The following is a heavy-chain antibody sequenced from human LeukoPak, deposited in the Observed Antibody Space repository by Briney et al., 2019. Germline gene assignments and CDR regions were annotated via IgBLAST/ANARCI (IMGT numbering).Heavy chain of an antibody. V-gene: IGHV1-24*01. D-gene: IGHD5-12*01. J-gene: IGHJ4*02. Sequence: ASVKLSCKVSGYTLTELYMHWVRQAPGKGLERMGGFDPEYGETIYAQKFQGRVTMTEDTSTDTAYMELSSLRSEDTAVYYCATGYEFRVPTFDYWGQGTLVTVSS. CDR2: FDPEYGET. CDR3: ATGYEFRVPTFDY. CDR1: GYTLTELY.